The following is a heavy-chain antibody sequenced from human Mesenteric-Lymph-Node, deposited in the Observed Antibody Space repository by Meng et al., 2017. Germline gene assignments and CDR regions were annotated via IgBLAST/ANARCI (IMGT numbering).Heavy chain of an antibody. Sequence: GGSLRLSCAASGFTFSSYAMHWVRQAPGKGLEWVAVISYDGSNKYYADSVKGRFTISRDNSKNTLYLQMNSLRAEDTAVYYCASGIKNYDILTGFDYWGQGTLVTVSS. CDR3: ASGIKNYDILTGFDY. D-gene: IGHD3-9*01. CDR2: ISYDGSNK. CDR1: GFTFSSYA. J-gene: IGHJ4*02. V-gene: IGHV3-30*01.